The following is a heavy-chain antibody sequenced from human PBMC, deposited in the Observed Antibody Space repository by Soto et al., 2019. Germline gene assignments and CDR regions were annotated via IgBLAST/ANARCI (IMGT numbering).Heavy chain of an antibody. CDR3: DYRKGWLLCDY. CDR1: GFSLSTRGVV. J-gene: IGHJ4*02. CDR2: IYWDDDK. Sequence: QITLKASGPTLVKPTQTLTLTFTFSGFSLSTRGVVVGWIRKPPGKALEWLSLIYWDDDKLYSPSLKSRLTITKDTSKNQVVLTMPNMDPVDTAKSYFDYRKGWLLCDYWGQGTLVTVSS. V-gene: IGHV2-5*02. D-gene: IGHD3-3*01.